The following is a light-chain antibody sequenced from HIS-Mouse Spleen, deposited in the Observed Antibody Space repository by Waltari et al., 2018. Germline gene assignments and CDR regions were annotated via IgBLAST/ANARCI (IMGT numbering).Light chain of an antibody. Sequence: SYELTQPPSVSVSPGQTARITCSADALPKKYAYWYQQKSGQAPVSVIYEDSKRPSGIPERFSGSSSGTMATLTISGAQVEDEADYYCYSTDSSGNHRVFGGGTKLTVL. V-gene: IGLV3-10*01. CDR3: YSTDSSGNHRV. CDR2: EDS. J-gene: IGLJ2*01. CDR1: ALPKKY.